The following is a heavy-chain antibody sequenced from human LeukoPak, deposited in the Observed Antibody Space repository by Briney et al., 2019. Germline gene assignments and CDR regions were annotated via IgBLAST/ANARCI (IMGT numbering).Heavy chain of an antibody. CDR3: ATESVTDSSGPFDY. CDR2: ISSSSSTI. Sequence: PGGSLRLSCAASGFTFSSYSMNWVRQAPGKGLEWVSYISSSSSTIYYADSVKGRFTISRDNAKNSLYLQMNSLRAEDTAVYYCATESVTDSSGPFDYWGQGTLVTVSS. J-gene: IGHJ4*02. CDR1: GFTFSSYS. D-gene: IGHD3-22*01. V-gene: IGHV3-48*04.